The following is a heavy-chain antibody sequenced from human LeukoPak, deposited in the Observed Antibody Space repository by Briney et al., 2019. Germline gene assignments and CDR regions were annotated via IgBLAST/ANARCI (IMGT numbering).Heavy chain of an antibody. CDR2: IGWNSGSI. J-gene: IGHJ4*02. D-gene: IGHD4-17*01. Sequence: GRSLRLSCAASGFTFDDYAMHWVRQAPGKGLEWVSGIGWNSGSIGYADSVKGRFTIFRDNAKNSLYLQMNSLRAEDTALYYCAKGRYGDYGDYFDYWGQGTLVTVSS. CDR1: GFTFDDYA. V-gene: IGHV3-9*01. CDR3: AKGRYGDYGDYFDY.